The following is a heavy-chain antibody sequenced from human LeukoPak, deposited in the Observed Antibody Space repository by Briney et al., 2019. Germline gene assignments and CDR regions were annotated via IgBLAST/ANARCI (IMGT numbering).Heavy chain of an antibody. Sequence: PSETLSLTCTVSGGSISSYYWSWIRQPPGKGLEWIGYIYYSGSTNYNPSLKSRVTISVDTSENQFSLKLSSVTAADTAVYYCARLYNFDWLPQFDYWGQGTLVTVSS. CDR1: GGSISSYY. CDR3: ARLYNFDWLPQFDY. J-gene: IGHJ4*02. V-gene: IGHV4-59*08. D-gene: IGHD3-9*01. CDR2: IYYSGST.